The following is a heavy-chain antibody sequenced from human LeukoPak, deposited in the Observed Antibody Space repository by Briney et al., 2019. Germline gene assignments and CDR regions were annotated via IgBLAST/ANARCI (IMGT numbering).Heavy chain of an antibody. CDR1: GFTFSNYA. Sequence: GGSLRLSCAASGFTFSNYALHWVRQAPGKGLEWVSYMSSTGSPIYYADSLKGRFTISRDNARNSLFLQMDSLRVEDTGVYYCATERSGVLGFDNWGQGTLVTVSS. V-gene: IGHV3-48*01. CDR3: ATERSGVLGFDN. J-gene: IGHJ4*02. CDR2: MSSTGSPI. D-gene: IGHD3-10*01.